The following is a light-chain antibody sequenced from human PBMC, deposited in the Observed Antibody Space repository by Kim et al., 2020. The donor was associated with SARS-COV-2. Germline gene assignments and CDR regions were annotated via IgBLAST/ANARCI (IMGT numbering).Light chain of an antibody. CDR2: DAS. J-gene: IGKJ4*01. CDR3: QQRYSWPLT. V-gene: IGKV3-11*01. Sequence: LSLGERATLSCRSSQSVSIYLAWYQQKPGQAPRLLISDASNRATGIPARFSGSGSGTDFTLTINSLEPEDFAVYYCQQRYSWPLTFGGGTKVDIK. CDR1: QSVSIY.